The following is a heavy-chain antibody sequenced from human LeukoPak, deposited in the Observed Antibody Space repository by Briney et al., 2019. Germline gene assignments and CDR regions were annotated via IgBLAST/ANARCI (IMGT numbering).Heavy chain of an antibody. Sequence: GGSLRLSCAASGFTFSSYAMSWVRQAPGKGLEWVSAISGSGGSTYYADSMKGRFTISRDNSKNTLYLQMNSLRAEDTAVYYCAKIQASFYGGKARNYFDYWGQGTLVTVSS. CDR3: AKIQASFYGGKARNYFDY. D-gene: IGHD4-23*01. J-gene: IGHJ4*02. V-gene: IGHV3-23*01. CDR1: GFTFSSYA. CDR2: ISGSGGST.